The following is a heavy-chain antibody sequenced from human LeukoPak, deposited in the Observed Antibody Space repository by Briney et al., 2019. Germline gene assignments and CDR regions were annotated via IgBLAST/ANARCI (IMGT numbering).Heavy chain of an antibody. CDR2: IKEDGSER. Sequence: GGSLRLSCTVSGFSFNYWMAWVRQAPGKGLEWVANIKEDGSERHYADSVRDRFTIYRDNAKSSLFLQMDSLRAEDTAVYYCARPEVTTVTTVALGSWGQGTLVTVSS. CDR1: GFSFNYW. D-gene: IGHD4-11*01. CDR3: ARPEVTTVTTVALGS. J-gene: IGHJ4*02. V-gene: IGHV3-7*05.